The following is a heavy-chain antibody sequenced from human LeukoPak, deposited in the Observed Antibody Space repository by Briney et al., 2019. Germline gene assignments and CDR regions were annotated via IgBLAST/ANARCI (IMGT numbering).Heavy chain of an antibody. CDR2: IYYSGST. D-gene: IGHD2-15*01. Sequence: PSETLSLTCTVSGDSISSYYWSWIRQPPGKGLEWIGYIYYSGSTDSNPSLKSRVVISVDTSKNQFSLKLSSVTAADTAVYYCARGCFYFDYWGQGTLVTVSS. V-gene: IGHV4-59*01. CDR1: GDSISSYY. J-gene: IGHJ4*02. CDR3: ARGCFYFDY.